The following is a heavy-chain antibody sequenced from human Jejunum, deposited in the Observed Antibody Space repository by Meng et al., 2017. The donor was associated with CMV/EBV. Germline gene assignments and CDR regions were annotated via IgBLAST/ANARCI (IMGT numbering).Heavy chain of an antibody. D-gene: IGHD6-25*01. CDR1: GFTFSRGW. V-gene: IGHV3-74*01. J-gene: IGHJ3*02. CDR2: ISSDGSST. Sequence: EASGFTFSRGWMHWFRQTPGKGPVWVSRISSDGSSTHYADSLMGRFTISRDNAKNTLYLQMISLRVDDTAVYFCARRLASGEVDMWGQGTMVTVSS. CDR3: ARRLASGEVDM.